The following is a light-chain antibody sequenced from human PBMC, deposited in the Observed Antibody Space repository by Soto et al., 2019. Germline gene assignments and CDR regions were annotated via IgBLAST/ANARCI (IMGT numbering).Light chain of an antibody. V-gene: IGLV1-51*02. Sequence: QAVVTQPPSVSAAPGQKITISCSGSSSNIGNNYVSWYQQLPGTAPKLLIYENNKRPSGIPDRFSGSKSGTSATLGITGLQTGDEADYYCGTWDSSLSVNYVFGTGTKLTVL. CDR1: SSNIGNNY. CDR2: ENN. CDR3: GTWDSSLSVNYV. J-gene: IGLJ1*01.